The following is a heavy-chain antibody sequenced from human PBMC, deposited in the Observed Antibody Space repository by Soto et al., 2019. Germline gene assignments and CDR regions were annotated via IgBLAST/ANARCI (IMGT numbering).Heavy chain of an antibody. CDR2: ISGSGGST. CDR3: AKDLDSSGYYLILFDY. D-gene: IGHD3-22*01. Sequence: GGSLRLSCAASGVTFSSYAMSWVRQAPGKGLEWVSAISGSGGSTYYADSVKGRFTISRDNSKNTLYLQMNSLRAEDTAVYYCAKDLDSSGYYLILFDYWGQGTLVTVSS. V-gene: IGHV3-23*01. CDR1: GVTFSSYA. J-gene: IGHJ4*02.